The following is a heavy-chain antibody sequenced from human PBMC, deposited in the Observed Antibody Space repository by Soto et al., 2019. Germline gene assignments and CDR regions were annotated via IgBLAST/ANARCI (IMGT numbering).Heavy chain of an antibody. CDR2: IYYSGST. D-gene: IGHD3-22*01. CDR1: GGSISSGEYY. J-gene: IGHJ5*02. V-gene: IGHV4-30-4*01. CDR3: ARGTAYYYDSSGYYIPSGYWFDP. Sequence: SETLSLTCAVSGGSISSGEYYWSWIRQPPGKGLEWFGYIYYSGSTYYNPSLKSRVTISVDTSKNQFSLKLSSVTAADTAVYYCARGTAYYYDSSGYYIPSGYWFDPWGQGTLVTVS.